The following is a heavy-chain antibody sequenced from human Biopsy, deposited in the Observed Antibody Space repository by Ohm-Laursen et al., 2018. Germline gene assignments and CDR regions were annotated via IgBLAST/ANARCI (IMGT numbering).Heavy chain of an antibody. CDR2: INPNSGGT. CDR3: ARGGLNYWYFDL. V-gene: IGHV1-2*02. D-gene: IGHD1-26*01. CDR1: GYTITDSY. J-gene: IGHJ2*01. Sequence: GASVKVSCKASGYTITDSYMHWVRQAPGQGLEWMGWINPNSGGTNYAQKFQGRVTMTRDTSMSTAYMELNRLRSDDTTVYYCARGGLNYWYFDLWGRGTLVTVSS.